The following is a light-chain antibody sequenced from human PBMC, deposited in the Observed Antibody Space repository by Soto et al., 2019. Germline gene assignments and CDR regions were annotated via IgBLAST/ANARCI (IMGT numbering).Light chain of an antibody. CDR3: QQYGSSPWT. CDR1: QSISSW. J-gene: IGKJ1*01. Sequence: TQSPSILSASVGDRVTITCRASQSISSWLAWYQQKPGQAPRLLIYGASSRATGIPDRFSGSGSGTDFTLTISRLEPEDFAVYYCQQYGSSPWTFGQGTKVDIK. V-gene: IGKV3-20*01. CDR2: GAS.